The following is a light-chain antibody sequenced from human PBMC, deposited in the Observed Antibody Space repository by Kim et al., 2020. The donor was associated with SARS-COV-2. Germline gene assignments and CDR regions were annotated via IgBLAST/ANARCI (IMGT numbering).Light chain of an antibody. Sequence: QSALTQPASVSGSPGQSITISCTGTSSDVGAYNYVSWYQQYPGKAPKLMIYDVSKRPSGVSNRFSGSKSGNTASLTISGLQAEDEADYYCSSYISSSAWVFGGGTQLTVL. J-gene: IGLJ3*02. CDR1: SSDVGAYNY. CDR2: DVS. CDR3: SSYISSSAWV. V-gene: IGLV2-14*01.